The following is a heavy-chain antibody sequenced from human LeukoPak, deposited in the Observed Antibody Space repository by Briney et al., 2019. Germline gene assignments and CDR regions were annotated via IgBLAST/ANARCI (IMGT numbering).Heavy chain of an antibody. D-gene: IGHD3-22*01. CDR3: ARGSLYYYDSSGRGIYFDY. J-gene: IGHJ4*02. Sequence: ASVKVSCKASGYTFTGYYMHWVRQAPGQGLEWMGWINPNSGGTNYAQKFQGRVTMTTDTSTSTAYMELSSLRSEDTAVYYCARGSLYYYDSSGRGIYFDYWGQGTLVTVSS. CDR1: GYTFTGYY. CDR2: INPNSGGT. V-gene: IGHV1-2*02.